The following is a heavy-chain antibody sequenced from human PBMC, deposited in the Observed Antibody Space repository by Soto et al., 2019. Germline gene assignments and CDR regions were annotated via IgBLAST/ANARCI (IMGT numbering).Heavy chain of an antibody. D-gene: IGHD2-15*01. J-gene: IGHJ6*03. CDR2: ISSSGSTI. Sequence: GGSLRLSCAASGFTFSDYYMSWIRQAPGKGLEWVSYISSSGSTIYYADSVKGRFTISRDNAKNSLYLQMNSLRAEDTAVYYCAGGPYCSCGSCYFGYFYYYMDVGGKGTSVTV. CDR3: AGGPYCSCGSCYFGYFYYYMDV. V-gene: IGHV3-11*01. CDR1: GFTFSDYY.